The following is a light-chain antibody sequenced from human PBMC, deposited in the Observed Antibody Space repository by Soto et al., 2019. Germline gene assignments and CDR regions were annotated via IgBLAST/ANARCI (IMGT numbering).Light chain of an antibody. V-gene: IGKV1-39*01. Sequence: DLQMTQSPSSLSASVGDRVTITCRASQSISSYLNWYQQKPGKAPKLLIYAASSLQSGVPSRFSGSGSGTDFTLPISSLQPEDFATYYCQQSYRTITFGQGTRLEIK. CDR2: AAS. CDR3: QQSYRTIT. J-gene: IGKJ5*01. CDR1: QSISSY.